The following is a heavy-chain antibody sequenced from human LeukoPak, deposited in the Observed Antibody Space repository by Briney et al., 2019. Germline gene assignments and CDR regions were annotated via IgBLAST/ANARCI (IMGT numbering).Heavy chain of an antibody. Sequence: GGSLRLSCAASGFTFSSYAMHWVRQAPGKWLEWVAVILHDGINKQYADSVKGRFTISRDNSKNTLYLQMNSLRAEDTAVYYCATLSGDSHGYDYWGQGTLVTVSS. CDR3: ATLSGDSHGYDY. CDR1: GFTFSSYA. D-gene: IGHD5-18*01. J-gene: IGHJ4*02. V-gene: IGHV3-30*03. CDR2: ILHDGINK.